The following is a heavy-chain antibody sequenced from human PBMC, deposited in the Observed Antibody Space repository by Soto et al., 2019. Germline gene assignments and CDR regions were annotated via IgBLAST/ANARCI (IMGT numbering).Heavy chain of an antibody. CDR3: ARQGFGPLHGLVDV. V-gene: IGHV4-59*08. CDR1: GGSISSYY. D-gene: IGHD3-10*01. CDR2: VHHSWGS. J-gene: IGHJ6*02. Sequence: QVQLQESGPGLVKPSETLSLSCTVSGGSISSYYWSWFRQSPGKRMEWIGYVHHSWGSSYNPSLQSRVAIALATSNSKFSLKVTSVTATDTAVYYCARQGFGPLHGLVDVWGQGNTVTVSS.